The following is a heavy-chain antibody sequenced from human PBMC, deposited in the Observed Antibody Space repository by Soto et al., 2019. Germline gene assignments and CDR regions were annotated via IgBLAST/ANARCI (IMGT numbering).Heavy chain of an antibody. Sequence: ASVKVSCKASGYTFTSYGISWVRQAPGQGLEWMGWISAYNGNTNYAQKLQGRVTMTTDTSTSTAYMELRSLRSDDTAVYYCARGSAYCSSTSCYSFDYWGQGTLVTVSS. CDR2: ISAYNGNT. V-gene: IGHV1-18*01. D-gene: IGHD2-2*01. CDR1: GYTFTSYG. J-gene: IGHJ4*02. CDR3: ARGSAYCSSTSCYSFDY.